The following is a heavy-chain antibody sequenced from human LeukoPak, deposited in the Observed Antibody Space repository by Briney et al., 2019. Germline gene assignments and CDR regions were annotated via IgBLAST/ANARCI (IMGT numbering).Heavy chain of an antibody. V-gene: IGHV1-69*04. CDR3: ARGKSYDILTGYYTNYYYGMDV. CDR1: GGTFSSYA. D-gene: IGHD3-9*01. J-gene: IGHJ6*02. CDR2: IIPIFGIA. Sequence: ASVKVSCKASGGTFSSYAISWVRQAPGQGVEWMGRIIPIFGIANYAQKFQGRVTITADKSTSTAYMELSSLRSEDTAVYYCARGKSYDILTGYYTNYYYGMDVWGQGTTVTVSS.